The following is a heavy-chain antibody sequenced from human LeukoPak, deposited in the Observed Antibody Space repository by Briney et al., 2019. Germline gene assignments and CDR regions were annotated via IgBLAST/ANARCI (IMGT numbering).Heavy chain of an antibody. CDR2: ISWNGGNT. D-gene: IGHD2-8*01. Sequence: PGGSLRLSCAASGFKFDDYGMSWVRHAPGKGLEWVSGISWNGGNTGYADSVKGRFTISRDNAKNSLFLQVNSPRADDTAFYYCAREGIYCVNGVCYLDYWGQGTLVTVSS. J-gene: IGHJ4*02. CDR1: GFKFDDYG. V-gene: IGHV3-20*04. CDR3: AREGIYCVNGVCYLDY.